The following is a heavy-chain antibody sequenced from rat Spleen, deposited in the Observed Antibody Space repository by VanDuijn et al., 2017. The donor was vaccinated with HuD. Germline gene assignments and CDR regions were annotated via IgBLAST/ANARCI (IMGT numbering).Heavy chain of an antibody. Sequence: EVQLVESGGGLVQPGRSMKLSCAASGLSFSNYDMAWVRQAPTKGLEWVASISYDGSATYYRDSVRDRFTISRDNAKSILYLQMDNLRSEDTATYYCSRGGATRFDYWGQGVMVTVSS. D-gene: IGHD1-11*01. CDR2: ISYDGSAT. J-gene: IGHJ2*01. CDR3: SRGGATRFDY. V-gene: IGHV5-25*01. CDR1: GLSFSNYD.